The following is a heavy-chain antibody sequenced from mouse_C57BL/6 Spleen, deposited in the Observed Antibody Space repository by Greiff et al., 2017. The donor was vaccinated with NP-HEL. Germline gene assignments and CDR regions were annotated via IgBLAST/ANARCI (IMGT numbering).Heavy chain of an antibody. J-gene: IGHJ3*01. CDR2: INPNNGGT. Sequence: EVQLQQSGPELVKPGASVKMSCKASGYTFTDYNMHWVKQSHGKSLEWIGYINPNNGGTSYNQKFKGKATLTVNKSSSTAYMELRSLTSEESAVYYCARWYYGSSYDDWGQGTLVTVSA. CDR3: ARWYYGSSYDD. D-gene: IGHD1-1*01. V-gene: IGHV1-22*01. CDR1: GYTFTDYN.